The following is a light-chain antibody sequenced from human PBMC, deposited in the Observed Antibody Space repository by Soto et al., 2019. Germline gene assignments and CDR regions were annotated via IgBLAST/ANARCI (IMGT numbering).Light chain of an antibody. CDR3: QRYSDWPPWT. Sequence: IVMTQSPATLSVSPGERVTLFCRASQSVSSKLAWYQQKPGQAPRLVLYDASIRATGIPDRCLGSGSGTEFTLTITSLQSEDCVVYFCQRYSDWPPWTFGQGTKVEI. V-gene: IGKV3-15*01. J-gene: IGKJ1*01. CDR2: DAS. CDR1: QSVSSK.